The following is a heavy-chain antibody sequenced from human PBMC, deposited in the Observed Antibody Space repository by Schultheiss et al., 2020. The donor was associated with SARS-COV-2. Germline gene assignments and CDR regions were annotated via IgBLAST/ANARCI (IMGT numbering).Heavy chain of an antibody. CDR3: ARVRVAFITMVRGVIPAGMDV. V-gene: IGHV3-21*01. D-gene: IGHD3-10*01. Sequence: GGSLRLSCAASGFTFSSYSMNWVRQAPGKGLEWVSSISSSSSYIYYADSVKGRFTISRDNAKNSLYLQMNSLRAEDTAVYYCARVRVAFITMVRGVIPAGMDVWGQGTTVTVSS. CDR2: ISSSSSYI. J-gene: IGHJ6*02. CDR1: GFTFSSYS.